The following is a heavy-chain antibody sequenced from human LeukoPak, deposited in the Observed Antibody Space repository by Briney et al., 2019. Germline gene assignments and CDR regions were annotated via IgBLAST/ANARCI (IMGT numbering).Heavy chain of an antibody. CDR3: ATDLPHFGQLFVTPDY. V-gene: IGHV3-30*04. D-gene: IGHD3-10*01. CDR2: ISYDGSNK. Sequence: PGGSLRLSCAASGFTFSTYSMYWVRQAPGKGLEWVGVISYDGSNKYYADSVKGRFTISRDNSKNTLYLQMNSLRTEDTAVYYCATDLPHFGQLFVTPDYWGQGTLVTVSS. J-gene: IGHJ4*02. CDR1: GFTFSTYS.